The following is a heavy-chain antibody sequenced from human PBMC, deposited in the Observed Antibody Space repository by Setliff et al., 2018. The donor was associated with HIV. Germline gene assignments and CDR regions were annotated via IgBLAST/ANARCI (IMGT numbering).Heavy chain of an antibody. Sequence: GGSLRLSCAASGFTFSSDGMHWVRQAQGKGLEWVAFIRSDGSNKYYADSVKGGFTISRDNSKNTLYLQMNSLRAEDTAVYYCAKDRYYDSSGSPFDYWGQGTLVTVSS. CDR3: AKDRYYDSSGSPFDY. V-gene: IGHV3-30*02. CDR1: GFTFSSDG. CDR2: IRSDGSNK. D-gene: IGHD3-22*01. J-gene: IGHJ4*02.